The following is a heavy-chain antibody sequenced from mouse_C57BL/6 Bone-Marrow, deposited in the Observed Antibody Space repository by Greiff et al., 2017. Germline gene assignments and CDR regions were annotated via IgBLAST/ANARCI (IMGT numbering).Heavy chain of an antibody. CDR3: TRWDYYAHLDY. V-gene: IGHV1-15*01. D-gene: IGHD1-1*01. J-gene: IGHJ2*01. CDR1: GYTFTDYE. Sequence: VRLQQSGAELVRPGASVTLSCKASGYTFTDYEMHWVKQTPVHGLEWIGAIDPETGGTAYNQKFKGKAILTADKSSSTAYMELRSLTSEDSAVYYCTRWDYYAHLDYWGQGATLAVSS. CDR2: IDPETGGT.